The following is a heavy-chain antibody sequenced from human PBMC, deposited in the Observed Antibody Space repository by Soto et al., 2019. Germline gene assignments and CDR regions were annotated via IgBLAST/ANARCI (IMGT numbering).Heavy chain of an antibody. D-gene: IGHD3-16*02. J-gene: IGHJ5*02. V-gene: IGHV4-59*08. Sequence: QVQLQESGPGLVKPSETLSLTCTVSGGSISSYYWSWIRQPPGKGLEWIGYIYYSGSTNYNPSLQSRVTIPVDTSKNQFSLKLSSVTAADTAVYYCARRGDDYIWGSYRSNWFDPWGQGTLVTVSS. CDR1: GGSISSYY. CDR3: ARRGDDYIWGSYRSNWFDP. CDR2: IYYSGST.